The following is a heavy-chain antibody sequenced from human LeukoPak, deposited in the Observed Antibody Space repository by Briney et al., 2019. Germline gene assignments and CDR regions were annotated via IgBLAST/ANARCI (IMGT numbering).Heavy chain of an antibody. V-gene: IGHV3-11*01. J-gene: IGHJ4*02. D-gene: IGHD6-13*01. Sequence: GGSLRLSCAASGLIFKDAWMTWLRQAPGKGLEWISYITNSGSDIEYADSVKGRFTISWDNAKKSLYLEMNTLRAEDTAIYYCACPYRSRFDYWGQGTLVTVSS. CDR3: ACPYRSRFDY. CDR2: ITNSGSDI. CDR1: GLIFKDAW.